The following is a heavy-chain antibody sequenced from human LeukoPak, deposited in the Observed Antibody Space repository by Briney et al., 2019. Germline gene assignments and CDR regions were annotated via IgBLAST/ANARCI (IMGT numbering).Heavy chain of an antibody. Sequence: ASVKVSCKASGYTFTGYYMHWVRQAPGQGLEWMGWINPKSGDTDYAQKFQGRVTMTRDTSISTAYMELSRLRSDDTAVYYCARIGVRFLEWFHFDYWGQGTLVTVSS. J-gene: IGHJ4*02. V-gene: IGHV1-2*02. CDR2: INPKSGDT. CDR1: GYTFTGYY. D-gene: IGHD3-3*01. CDR3: ARIGVRFLEWFHFDY.